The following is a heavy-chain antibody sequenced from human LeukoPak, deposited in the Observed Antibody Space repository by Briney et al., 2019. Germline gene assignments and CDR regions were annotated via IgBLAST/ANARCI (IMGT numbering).Heavy chain of an antibody. CDR2: INPNNGGT. CDR1: GYSFPGYY. D-gene: IGHD3-10*01. V-gene: IGHV1-2*02. Sequence: ASVKVSCKASGYSFPGYYVHWVRQAPGQGLEWMGWINPNNGGTNYARKFQGRVTMTRDTSISTAYMELSSLRSDDTAVYYCARAITMVRGVASPPLGYWGQGTLVTVSS. J-gene: IGHJ4*02. CDR3: ARAITMVRGVASPPLGY.